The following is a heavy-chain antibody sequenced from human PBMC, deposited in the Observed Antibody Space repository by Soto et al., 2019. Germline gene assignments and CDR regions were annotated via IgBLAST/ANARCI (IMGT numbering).Heavy chain of an antibody. CDR2: IYYSGST. D-gene: IGHD3-16*01. Sequence: SQTLSLTCTVSGGSISSSSYYWGWIRQPPGKGLEWIGSIYYSGSTYYNPSLKSRVTISVDTSKNQFSLKLSSVTAADTAVYYCARDHYDYGYFDYWGQGALVTVSS. J-gene: IGHJ4*02. CDR3: ARDHYDYGYFDY. CDR1: GGSISSSSYY. V-gene: IGHV4-39*02.